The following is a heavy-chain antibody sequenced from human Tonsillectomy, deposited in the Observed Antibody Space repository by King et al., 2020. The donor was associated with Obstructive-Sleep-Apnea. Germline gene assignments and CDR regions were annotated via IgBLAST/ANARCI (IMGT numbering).Heavy chain of an antibody. V-gene: IGHV4-31*03. D-gene: IGHD2-15*01. J-gene: IGHJ4*02. Sequence: VQLQESGPGLVKPSQTLSLTCTVSGGSISSGGYYWSWIRQHPGKGLEWIGYIYFSGSTYYNPSLKSRVTISVDTSKNHFSLKLTSVTAADTAAYYCARDVYECSGGSCYLSFDYWGQGTLVTVSS. CDR1: GGSISSGGYY. CDR2: IYFSGST. CDR3: ARDVYECSGGSCYLSFDY.